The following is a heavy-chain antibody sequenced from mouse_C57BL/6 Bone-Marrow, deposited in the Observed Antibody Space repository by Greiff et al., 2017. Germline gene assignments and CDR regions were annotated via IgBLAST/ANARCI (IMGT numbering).Heavy chain of an antibody. Sequence: EVMLVESGGDLVKPGGSLKLSCAASGFTFSSYGMSWVRQTPDKRLEWVATISSGGSYTYYPDSVKGRFTISRDNAKNTLYLQMSSLKSEDTAMYYCARLYDGYCFDYWGQGTTRTVSS. CDR1: GFTFSSYG. V-gene: IGHV5-6*02. J-gene: IGHJ2*01. CDR3: ARLYDGYCFDY. CDR2: ISSGGSYT. D-gene: IGHD2-3*01.